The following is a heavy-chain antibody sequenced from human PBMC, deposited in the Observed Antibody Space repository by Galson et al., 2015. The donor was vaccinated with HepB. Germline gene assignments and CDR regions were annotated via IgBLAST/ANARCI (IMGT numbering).Heavy chain of an antibody. D-gene: IGHD5/OR15-5a*01. J-gene: IGHJ5*02. Sequence: SVKVSCKASGYTFTTYAINWVRQAPGQGLEWMGWINTKTGNPTYAQGFTGRFVFSLDTSVSTAYLQISSLKAEDTAVYYCARGVQIKYNWFDPWGQGTLVTVSS. CDR3: ARGVQIKYNWFDP. CDR1: GYTFTTYA. V-gene: IGHV7-4-1*02. CDR2: INTKTGNP.